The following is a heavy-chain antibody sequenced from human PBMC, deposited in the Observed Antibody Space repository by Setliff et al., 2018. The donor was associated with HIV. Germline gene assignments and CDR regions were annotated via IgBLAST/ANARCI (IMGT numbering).Heavy chain of an antibody. CDR1: GFTFSDIE. CDR2: IGQDGSEK. V-gene: IGHV3-7*01. D-gene: IGHD3-10*01. J-gene: IGHJ6*02. Sequence: PGGSLRLSCGASGFTFSDIEMNWVRQAPGKGLEWVANIGQDGSEKNYVDSVKGRFTISRDNAKNSMDLQMNSLRAEDTAIYYCARKLRPGHGVDVWGQGTTVTVSS. CDR3: ARKLRPGHGVDV.